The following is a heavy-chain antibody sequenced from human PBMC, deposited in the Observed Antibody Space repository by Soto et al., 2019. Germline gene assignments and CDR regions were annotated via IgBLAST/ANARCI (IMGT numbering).Heavy chain of an antibody. CDR3: ARERLKGDIVVVTATPRGWYDP. D-gene: IGHD2-21*02. V-gene: IGHV3-30*03. CDR2: ISYHGNNK. CDR1: GFTSSNYA. Sequence: GGSLRLSCAASGFTSSNYAMHWVRQAPGKGLEWVAVISYHGNNKYYADSVKGRFTISRDNSKNTVHLQMNSLRPEDTAVYYSARERLKGDIVVVTATPRGWYDPWGQGT. J-gene: IGHJ5*02.